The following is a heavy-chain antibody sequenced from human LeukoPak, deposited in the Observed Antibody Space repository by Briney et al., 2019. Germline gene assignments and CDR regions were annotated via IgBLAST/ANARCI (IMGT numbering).Heavy chain of an antibody. CDR1: GYTFTSYY. CDR3: ARDRPDCSSTSCYKWYFDL. V-gene: IGHV1-46*01. Sequence: ASVKLSCKASGYTFTSYYMHWVRQAPGQGLEWMGRINPSGGSTSYAQKFQGRVTMTRDMSTSTVYMELSSLRSEDTAVYYCARDRPDCSSTSCYKWYFDLWGRGTLVTVSS. CDR2: INPSGGST. D-gene: IGHD2-2*02. J-gene: IGHJ2*01.